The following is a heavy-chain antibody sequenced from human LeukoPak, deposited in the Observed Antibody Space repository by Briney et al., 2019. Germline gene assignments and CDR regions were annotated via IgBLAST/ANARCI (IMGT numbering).Heavy chain of an antibody. J-gene: IGHJ4*02. Sequence: AGGSLRLSCAASGFTFSSYEMNWVRQAPGKGLEWVSYIGSSGSTIYYADSVKGRFTISRDNAKNSLYLQMNSLRAEDTAVYYCARARGFEKTVVTPFDYWGQGTLVTVSS. V-gene: IGHV3-48*03. CDR2: IGSSGSTI. CDR3: ARARGFEKTVVTPFDY. CDR1: GFTFSSYE. D-gene: IGHD4-23*01.